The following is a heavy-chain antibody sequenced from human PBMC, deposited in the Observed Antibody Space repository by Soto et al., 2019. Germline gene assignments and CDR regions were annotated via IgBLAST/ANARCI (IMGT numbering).Heavy chain of an antibody. CDR1: GYTFTHYY. V-gene: IGHV1-46*01. CDR2: INPASGST. Sequence: QVQLVQSGAEVKKPGASVKVSCRTSGYTFTHYYIHWVRQAPGQGLEWLGIINPASGSTNYAQDFQGRVNLTMDTSTTTVYMELSGLRAEDTAIFYGARDLAAGDHWGQGTLVTVSS. CDR3: ARDLAAGDH. D-gene: IGHD6-13*01. J-gene: IGHJ4*02.